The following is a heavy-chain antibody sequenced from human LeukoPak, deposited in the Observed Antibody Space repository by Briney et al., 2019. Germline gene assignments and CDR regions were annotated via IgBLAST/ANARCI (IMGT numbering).Heavy chain of an antibody. J-gene: IGHJ4*02. CDR2: IWYDGSNK. CDR3: ARDDYGDYDLSGFDY. V-gene: IGHV3-33*08. Sequence: GGSLRLSCAASGVTFSRYWMHWVRQAPGKGLEWVAVIWYDGSNKYYADSVKGRFTISRDNSKNTLYLQMNSLRAEDTAVYYCARDDYGDYDLSGFDYWGQGTLVTVSS. CDR1: GVTFSRYW. D-gene: IGHD4-17*01.